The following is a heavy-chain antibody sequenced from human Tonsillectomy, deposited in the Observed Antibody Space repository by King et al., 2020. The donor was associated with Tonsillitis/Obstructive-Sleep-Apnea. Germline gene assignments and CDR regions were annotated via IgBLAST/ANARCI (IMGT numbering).Heavy chain of an antibody. V-gene: IGHV5-51*01. CDR2: IYPGDSNT. Sequence: QLVQSGAEVKKPGESLKISCKGFGYSFTNSWIGWVRQMPGKGLEWMGIIYPGDSNTRYSPSFQGQVTMSADKSISTAYLQWSSLKASDTAIYYCARGDCINTRCYAPCDLWGQGTLVTVAS. CDR3: ARGDCINTRCYAPCDL. CDR1: GYSFTNSW. J-gene: IGHJ5*02. D-gene: IGHD2-2*01.